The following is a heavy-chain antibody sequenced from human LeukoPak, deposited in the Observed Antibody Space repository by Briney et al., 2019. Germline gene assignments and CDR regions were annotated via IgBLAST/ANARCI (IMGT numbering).Heavy chain of an antibody. CDR3: EVQRDAFDI. V-gene: IGHV1-69*13. D-gene: IGHD3-10*01. Sequence: SVKVSCKASGGTFSSYAISWVRQGPGPGLGWMGGIIPIFGTANYAQKFQGRVTITADESTSTAYMELSSLRSEDTAVYYCEVQRDAFDIWGQGTMVTVSS. J-gene: IGHJ3*02. CDR1: GGTFSSYA. CDR2: IIPIFGTA.